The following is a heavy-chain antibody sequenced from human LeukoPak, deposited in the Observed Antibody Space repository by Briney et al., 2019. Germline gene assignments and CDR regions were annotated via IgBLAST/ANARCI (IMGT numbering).Heavy chain of an antibody. D-gene: IGHD2/OR15-2a*01. V-gene: IGHV4-61*08. Sequence: SETLSLTCTVSGGSISSGDNYWSWIRQPPGKGLEWIGYIYYSGSTNYNPSLKSRVTISVDTSRNQFSLKLSSVTAADTAVYYCARVGIDDAFDIWGQGTMVTVSS. J-gene: IGHJ3*02. CDR1: GGSISSGDNY. CDR2: IYYSGST. CDR3: ARVGIDDAFDI.